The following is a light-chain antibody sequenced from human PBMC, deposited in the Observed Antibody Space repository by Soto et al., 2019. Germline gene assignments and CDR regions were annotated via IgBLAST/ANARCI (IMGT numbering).Light chain of an antibody. CDR1: QSISSW. CDR2: KAS. J-gene: IGKJ2*02. CDR3: QQYNSYPWT. V-gene: IGKV1-5*03. Sequence: DIQMTQSPSTLSASVGDRVTITCRASQSISSWLAWYQQKPGKAPKLLIYKASSVESGVPSRFSGSGSGTELTLTISSLQPDDFATYYCQQYNSYPWTFGQGTKLEIK.